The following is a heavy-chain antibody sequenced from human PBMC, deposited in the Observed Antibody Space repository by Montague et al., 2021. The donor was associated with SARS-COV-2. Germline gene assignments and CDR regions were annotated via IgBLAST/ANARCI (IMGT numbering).Heavy chain of an antibody. CDR1: SGSISNYY. V-gene: IGHV4-59*08. J-gene: IGHJ5*02. D-gene: IGHD3-22*01. CDR3: ARVRARITMIVVVINGGFDP. Sequence: SETLSLTCTVSSGSISNYYWSWIRQSPGKGLEWIGYISGSGLTTXNPSLRSRVTISVGASGNQFFLDLLSVTAADTAVYYCARVRARITMIVVVINGGFDPWGQGTLVTVSS. CDR2: ISGSGLT.